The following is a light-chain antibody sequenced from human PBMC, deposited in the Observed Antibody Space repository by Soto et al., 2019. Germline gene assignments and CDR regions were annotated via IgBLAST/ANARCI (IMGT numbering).Light chain of an antibody. V-gene: IGKV3-20*01. Sequence: IVLTQSPGTLSLSPGARATLSSRASQSVSNNYLAWYQQKPGQAPRLLIYGASNRATGIPDRFSGGGSGTDFTLTISRLDPEYFAVYYCQQYGSSGTFGQGTKVDIK. CDR2: GAS. CDR3: QQYGSSGT. CDR1: QSVSNNY. J-gene: IGKJ1*01.